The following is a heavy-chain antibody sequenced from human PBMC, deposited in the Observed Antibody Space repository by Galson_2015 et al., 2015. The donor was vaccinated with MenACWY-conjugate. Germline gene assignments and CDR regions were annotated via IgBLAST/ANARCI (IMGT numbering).Heavy chain of an antibody. CDR2: IKTKTDGGTT. J-gene: IGHJ4*02. V-gene: IGHV3-15*07. D-gene: IGHD3-22*01. CDR1: GFTFSNAW. Sequence: SLRLSCAASGFTFSNAWMNWVRQAPGKGLEWVGRIKTKTDGGTTDYAAPVKGRFTTSRDDSKNTLYLQMNSLKTEDTAVYYCTTPTINYYDSSGCRIEIDYWGQGTLVTVSS. CDR3: TTPTINYYDSSGCRIEIDY.